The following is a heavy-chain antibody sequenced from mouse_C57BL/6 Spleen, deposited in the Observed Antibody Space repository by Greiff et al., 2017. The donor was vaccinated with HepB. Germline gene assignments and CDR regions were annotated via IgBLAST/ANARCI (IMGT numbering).Heavy chain of an antibody. CDR3: AREGDSNYWFAY. CDR2: IYPGDGDT. Sequence: VQLQQSGPELVKPGASVKISCKASGYAFSSSWMNWVKQRPGKGLEWIGRIYPGDGDTNYNGKFKGKATLTADKSSRTAYMQRSSLTSEDSAVYFCAREGDSNYWFAYWGQRTLVTGAA. J-gene: IGHJ3*01. CDR1: GYAFSSSW. D-gene: IGHD2-5*01. V-gene: IGHV1-82*01.